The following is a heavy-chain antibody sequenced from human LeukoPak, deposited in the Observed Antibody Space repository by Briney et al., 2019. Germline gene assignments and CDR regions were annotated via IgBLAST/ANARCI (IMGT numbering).Heavy chain of an antibody. Sequence: GGSLRLSCAASGFTFSSYWMSWVRQAPGKGLEWVGRSRNKANGYNTQYAASVKGRFTISRDDSNNSLFLQMNSLKTEDTAVYYCTRFKYDSSGYYVGGDYWGQGTLVTVSS. D-gene: IGHD3-22*01. J-gene: IGHJ4*02. CDR3: TRFKYDSSGYYVGGDY. CDR2: SRNKANGYNT. V-gene: IGHV3-72*01. CDR1: GFTFSSYW.